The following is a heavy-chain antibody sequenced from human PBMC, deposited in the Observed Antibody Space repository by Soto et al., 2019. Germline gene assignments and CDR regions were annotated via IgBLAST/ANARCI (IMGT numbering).Heavy chain of an antibody. V-gene: IGHV4-30-4*01. Sequence: RSETLSLTCTVSGGSISRGDYYWSWIRQPPGKGLEWIGYIYYSGSTYYNPSLKSRVTISVDTSKNQFSLKLSSVTAADTAVYYCARVLILAAGSFDPWGQGTLVTVSS. D-gene: IGHD6-13*01. J-gene: IGHJ5*02. CDR3: ARVLILAAGSFDP. CDR1: GGSISRGDYY. CDR2: IYYSGST.